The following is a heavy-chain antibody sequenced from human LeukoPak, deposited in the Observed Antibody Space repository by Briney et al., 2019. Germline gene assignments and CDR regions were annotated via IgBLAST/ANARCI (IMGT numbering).Heavy chain of an antibody. CDR1: GGSISSHY. CDR2: IYYSVST. CDR3: ARETSRYYNFWSGYYHYYYMDV. V-gene: IGHV4-59*11. J-gene: IGHJ6*03. D-gene: IGHD3-3*01. Sequence: SETLSLTWTVSGGSISSHYWSWIRQPPGKGLEWIGYIYYSVSTNYNPSLKSRVTISVDTSKNQFYLKLSSVTAADTAVYYCARETSRYYNFWSGYYHYYYMDVWGKGTTVTVSS.